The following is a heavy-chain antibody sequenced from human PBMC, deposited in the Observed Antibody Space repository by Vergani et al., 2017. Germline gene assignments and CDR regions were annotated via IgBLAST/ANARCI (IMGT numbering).Heavy chain of an antibody. CDR3: AGSSSGPYYFDY. Sequence: QVQLVQSGAEVKKPGSSVKVSCKASGGTFSSYAISWVRQAPGQGLEWMGRIIPILGIANYAQKLQGRVTMTTDTSTSTAYMELRSLRSDDTAVYYCAGSSSGPYYFDYWGQGTLVTVSS. CDR1: GGTFSSYA. J-gene: IGHJ4*02. V-gene: IGHV1-69*04. D-gene: IGHD6-6*01. CDR2: IIPILGIA.